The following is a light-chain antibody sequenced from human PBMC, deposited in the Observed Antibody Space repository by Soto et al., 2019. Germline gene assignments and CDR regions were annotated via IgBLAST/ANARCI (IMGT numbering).Light chain of an antibody. J-gene: IGLJ2*01. CDR2: GNS. V-gene: IGLV1-40*01. CDR3: QSYDSSLSAYVV. CDR1: SSNIGAGYD. Sequence: QSVLTQPPSGSGAPGQRVTISCTGSSSNIGAGYDVHWYQQLPGTAPKLLIYGNSNRPSGVPDRFSGSKSGTSASLAITGLQAEDEADYSCQSYDSSLSAYVVFGGGTKLTVL.